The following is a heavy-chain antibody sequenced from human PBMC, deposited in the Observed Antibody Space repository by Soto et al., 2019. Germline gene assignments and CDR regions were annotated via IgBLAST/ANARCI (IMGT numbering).Heavy chain of an antibody. CDR2: IKQDGSEK. J-gene: IGHJ4*02. D-gene: IGHD3-3*01. CDR3: ARHTILEWLLLFDY. Sequence: LRLSCAASGFTFSSYWMSWVRQAPGKGLEWVANIKQDGSEKYYVDSVKGRFTISRDNAKNSLYLQMNSLRAEDTAVYYCARHTILEWLLLFDYWGQGTLVTVSS. V-gene: IGHV3-7*01. CDR1: GFTFSSYW.